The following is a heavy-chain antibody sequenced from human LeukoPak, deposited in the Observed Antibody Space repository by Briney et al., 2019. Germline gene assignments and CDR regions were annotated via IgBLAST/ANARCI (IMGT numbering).Heavy chain of an antibody. Sequence: SGGSLRLSCAASGFTFSSYWMSWVRQAPGKGLEWVANIKQDGSEKYYVDSVKGRFTISRDNAKNSLYLQMNSLRAEDTAVYYCARGLLSSPYYFDYWGQGTLVTVSS. CDR1: GFTFSSYW. CDR3: ARGLLSSPYYFDY. D-gene: IGHD1-26*01. CDR2: IKQDGSEK. V-gene: IGHV3-7*01. J-gene: IGHJ4*02.